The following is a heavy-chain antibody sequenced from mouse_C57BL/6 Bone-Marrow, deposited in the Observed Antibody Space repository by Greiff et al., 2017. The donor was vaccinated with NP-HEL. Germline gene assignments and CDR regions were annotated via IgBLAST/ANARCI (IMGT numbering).Heavy chain of an antibody. CDR3: ARMGGNYDWYFDV. Sequence: QVQLQQSGAELVRPGTSVKVSCKASGYAFTNYLIEWVKQRPGQGLEWIGVINPGSGGTNYNEKFKGKATLTADKSSSTAYMQLISLTSEDSAVYFCARMGGNYDWYFDVWGTGTTVTVSS. D-gene: IGHD2-1*01. CDR1: GYAFTNYL. J-gene: IGHJ1*03. CDR2: INPGSGGT. V-gene: IGHV1-54*01.